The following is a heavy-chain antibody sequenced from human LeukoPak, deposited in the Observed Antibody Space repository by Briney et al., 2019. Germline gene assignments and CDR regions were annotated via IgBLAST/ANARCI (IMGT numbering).Heavy chain of an antibody. V-gene: IGHV4-34*01. CDR1: GGSFSGYY. CDR2: INHSGST. CDR3: ARHTYYYGMDV. Sequence: SETLSLTCAVYGGSFSGYYWSWIRQPPGKGLEWIGEINHSGSTNYNPSLKSRVTISVGTSKNQFSLKLSSVTAADTAVYYCARHTYYYGMDVWGQGTTVTVSS. J-gene: IGHJ6*02.